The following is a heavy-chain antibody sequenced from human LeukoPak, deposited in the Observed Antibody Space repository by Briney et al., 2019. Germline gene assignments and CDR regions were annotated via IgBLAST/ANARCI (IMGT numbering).Heavy chain of an antibody. V-gene: IGHV4-59*01. Sequence: SETLSLTCTVSGGSISSYYWSWTRQPPGKGLEWIGYIYYSGSTNYNPSLKSRVTISVDTSKNQFSLKLSSVTAADTAVYYCAGASANNWKGQWVFDYWGQGTLVTVSS. CDR1: GGSISSYY. J-gene: IGHJ4*02. D-gene: IGHD1-1*01. CDR3: AGASANNWKGQWVFDY. CDR2: IYYSGST.